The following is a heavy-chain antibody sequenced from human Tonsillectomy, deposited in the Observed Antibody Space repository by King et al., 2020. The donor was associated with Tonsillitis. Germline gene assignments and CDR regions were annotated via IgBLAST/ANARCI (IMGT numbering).Heavy chain of an antibody. D-gene: IGHD6-19*01. CDR1: GFVFRSYG. CDR3: ARERLYSSDWGIDY. CDR2: ISYDASRE. J-gene: IGHJ4*02. Sequence: VQLVESGGGVVQPGRSLRLSCASSGFVFRSYGMHWVRQAPGKGLEWVAVISYDASRENYGDSVKGRFTISRANSKNTLYLQRNSLRAEDTAVYYCARERLYSSDWGIDYWGQGSLVTVSS. V-gene: IGHV3-33*05.